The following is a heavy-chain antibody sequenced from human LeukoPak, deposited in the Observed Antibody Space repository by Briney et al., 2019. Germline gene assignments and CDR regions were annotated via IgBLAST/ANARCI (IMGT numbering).Heavy chain of an antibody. Sequence: ASVKVSCKASGYTFTSYDINWVRQATGQGLEWMGWMNPNSGNTGYAQKFQGRVTMTRDTSISTAYMELSRLSSDDTAVYYCARDSRYCGGECYSNQLPQNYFDSWGQGTLVTVSS. D-gene: IGHD2-21*01. CDR1: GYTFTSYD. CDR3: ARDSRYCGGECYSNQLPQNYFDS. CDR2: MNPNSGNT. J-gene: IGHJ4*02. V-gene: IGHV1-8*01.